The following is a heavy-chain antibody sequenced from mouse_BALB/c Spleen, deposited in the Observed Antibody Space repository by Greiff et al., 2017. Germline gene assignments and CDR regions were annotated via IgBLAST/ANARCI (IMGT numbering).Heavy chain of an antibody. Sequence: VQLQQSGAELMKPGASVKISCKATGYTFSSYWMEWVKQRPGHGLEWIGEILPGSGSTNYNEKFKGKATFTADTSSNTAYMQLSSLTSEDSAVYYCAREDRYDVRFAYWGQGTLVTVSA. V-gene: IGHV1-9*01. D-gene: IGHD2-14*01. CDR2: ILPGSGST. CDR3: AREDRYDVRFAY. J-gene: IGHJ3*01. CDR1: GYTFSSYW.